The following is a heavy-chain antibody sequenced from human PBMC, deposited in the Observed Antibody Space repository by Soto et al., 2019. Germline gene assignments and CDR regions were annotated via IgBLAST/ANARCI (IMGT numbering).Heavy chain of an antibody. J-gene: IGHJ3*02. CDR2: IWYDGCNA. D-gene: IGHD3-10*01. CDR3: VRERGPFDACNT. CDR1: GFTFSSYG. V-gene: IGHV3-33*01. Sequence: GGSLRLSCAASGFTFSSYGMHWVRQAPGKGLVWVAVIWYDGCNAYYADSVRGRFTISRVNSKNTLDLQMSSLRAEDSAMYYCVRERGPFDACNTWCPGTMATVSS.